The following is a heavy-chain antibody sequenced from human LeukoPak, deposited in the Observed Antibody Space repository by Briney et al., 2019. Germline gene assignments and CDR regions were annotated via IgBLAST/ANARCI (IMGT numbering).Heavy chain of an antibody. Sequence: GGSLRLSCAASGFTFSNAWMSWVRQAPGKGLEWVGRIKSKTDGGTTDYAASVKGRFTISRDDSKNTLYLQMNSLKTEYTAVYYCTTDGEYCSSTSCYRVDYWGQGTLVTVSS. J-gene: IGHJ4*02. CDR2: IKSKTDGGTT. CDR1: GFTFSNAW. CDR3: TTDGEYCSSTSCYRVDY. V-gene: IGHV3-15*01. D-gene: IGHD2-2*01.